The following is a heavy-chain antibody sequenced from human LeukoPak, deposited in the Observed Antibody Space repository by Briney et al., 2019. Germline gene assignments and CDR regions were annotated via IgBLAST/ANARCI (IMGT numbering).Heavy chain of an antibody. CDR1: GYTFTSYY. D-gene: IGHD3-10*01. V-gene: IGHV1-46*01. Sequence: ASVKVSCKASGYTFTSYYMHWVRQAPGQGLEWMGIINPSGGSTNYAQKFQGRVTMTRDTSTNTVCMELSSLRSEDTAVYYCARGPSITMVRGGQWYYYMDVWGKGTTVTISS. CDR2: INPSGGST. J-gene: IGHJ6*03. CDR3: ARGPSITMVRGGQWYYYMDV.